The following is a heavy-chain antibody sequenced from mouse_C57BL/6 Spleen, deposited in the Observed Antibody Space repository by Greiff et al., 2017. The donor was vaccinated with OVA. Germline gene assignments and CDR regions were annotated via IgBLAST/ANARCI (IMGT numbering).Heavy chain of an antibody. CDR3: ARKGQAYFDY. J-gene: IGHJ2*01. CDR2: IDPSDSET. D-gene: IGHD3-3*01. V-gene: IGHV1-52*01. CDR1: GYTFTSYW. Sequence: VQLQQSGAELVRPGSSVKLSCKASGYTFTSYWMHWVKQRPIQGLEWIGNIDPSDSETHFNQKFKDKATLTVDKSSSTAYMQLSSLTSEDSAVYYCARKGQAYFDYWGQGTTLTVSS.